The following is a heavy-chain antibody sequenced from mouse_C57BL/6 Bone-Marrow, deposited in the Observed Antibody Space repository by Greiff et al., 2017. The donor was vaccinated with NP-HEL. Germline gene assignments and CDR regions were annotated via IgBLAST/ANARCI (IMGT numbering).Heavy chain of an antibody. CDR3: ARGPHYFDY. Sequence: VKLQESGAELARPGASVKLSCKASGYTFTSSGISWVKQRTGQGLEWIGEIYPRSGNTYYNEKFKGKATLTADKSSSTAYMELRSLTSEDAAVYFCARGPHYFDYWGQGTTLTVSS. V-gene: IGHV1-81*01. CDR1: GYTFTSSG. CDR2: IYPRSGNT. J-gene: IGHJ2*01.